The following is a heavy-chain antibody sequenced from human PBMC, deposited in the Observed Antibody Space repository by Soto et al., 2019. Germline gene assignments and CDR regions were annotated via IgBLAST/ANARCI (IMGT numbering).Heavy chain of an antibody. J-gene: IGHJ4*02. Sequence: WRSLRLSCVGCGCPFENTWMHFVRQAQGKRLVWVSRISDYGRIRYSDSVKDRFIISGDDDKRELYLQLNDLTAEKTAMYYCARGGMEHSDHWGQVAMVTVAS. CDR1: GCPFENTW. V-gene: IGHV3-74*01. D-gene: IGHD1-1*01. CDR2: ISDYGRI. CDR3: ARGGMEHSDH.